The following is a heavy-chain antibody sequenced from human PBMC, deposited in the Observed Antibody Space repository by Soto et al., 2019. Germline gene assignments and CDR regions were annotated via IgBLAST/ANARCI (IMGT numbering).Heavy chain of an antibody. CDR2: IYRGSTT. D-gene: IGHD2-21*01. J-gene: IGHJ4*02. V-gene: IGHV3-66*01. CDR1: GLSVGNNY. Sequence: EVQLVESGGGVVQPGGSLRLSCAASGLSVGNNYMSWVRQAPGKGLEWVSVIYRGSTTHYADSVKGRFSISRDSSRNTVYLQMNSLRVEDTAVYHCARCDWVQGYGAGTYFDYWGQGTLVSVSS. CDR3: ARCDWVQGYGAGTYFDY.